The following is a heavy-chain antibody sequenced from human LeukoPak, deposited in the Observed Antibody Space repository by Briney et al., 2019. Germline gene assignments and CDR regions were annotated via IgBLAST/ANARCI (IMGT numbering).Heavy chain of an antibody. CDR2: IYSGGST. CDR1: GFTVSSNY. J-gene: IGHJ4*02. CDR3: AKDPRVGATKGHYFEY. V-gene: IGHV3-53*05. Sequence: PGGSLRLSCAASGFTVSSNYMSWVRQAPGKGLEWVSVIYSGGSTYYADSVKGRFTISRDNSKNTLYLQMNSLRVEDTAMYYCAKDPRVGATKGHYFEYWGQGTLVTVSP. D-gene: IGHD1-26*01.